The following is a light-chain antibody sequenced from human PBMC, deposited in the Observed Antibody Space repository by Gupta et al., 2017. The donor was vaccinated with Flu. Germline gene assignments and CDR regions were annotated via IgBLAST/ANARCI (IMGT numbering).Light chain of an antibody. V-gene: IGLV2-11*01. CDR2: DVS. CDR3: CSYAGSYTL. Sequence: QSVTISCTGTSSDVGGYNYASWYQQHPGKAPKLMIYDVSKRPSGVPDRFSGSKSGNTASLTISGLQAEDEADYYCCSYAGSYTLFGGGTKLTVL. CDR1: SSDVGGYNY. J-gene: IGLJ2*01.